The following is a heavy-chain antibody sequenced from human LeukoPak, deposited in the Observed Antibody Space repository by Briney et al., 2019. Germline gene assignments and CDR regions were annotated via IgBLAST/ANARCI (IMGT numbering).Heavy chain of an antibody. D-gene: IGHD2-2*01. J-gene: IGHJ6*03. CDR1: GGSISSYY. V-gene: IGHV4-59*12. CDR3: ARGPYCSSTSCYYYYYMDV. Sequence: SETLSLTCTVPGGSISSYYWSWIRQPPGKGLEWLGYIYYSGSTNYNPSLKSRVTISVDTSKNQFSLKLSSVTAADTAVYYCARGPYCSSTSCYYYYYMDVWGKGTTVTVSS. CDR2: IYYSGST.